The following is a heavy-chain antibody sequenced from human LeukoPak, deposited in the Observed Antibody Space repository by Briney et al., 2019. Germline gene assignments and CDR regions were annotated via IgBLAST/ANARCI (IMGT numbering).Heavy chain of an antibody. CDR2: ISYNGNNK. Sequence: GGSLRLSCAASGFTFSSYAMSWVRQAPGKGLEWVAVISYNGNNKYYADSVKGRFTISRDSSKNTLHLQMYSLRAEDTAVYYCARGPFSDRDLQTNAFDIWGQGTMVTVSS. V-gene: IGHV3-30-3*01. CDR3: ARGPFSDRDLQTNAFDI. CDR1: GFTFSSYA. J-gene: IGHJ3*02. D-gene: IGHD3-3*02.